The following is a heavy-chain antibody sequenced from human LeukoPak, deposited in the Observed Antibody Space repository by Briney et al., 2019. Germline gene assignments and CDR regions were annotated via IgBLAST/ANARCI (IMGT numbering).Heavy chain of an antibody. CDR1: GGTFSSYA. CDR2: IIPIFGTA. J-gene: IGHJ4*02. V-gene: IGHV1-69*05. Sequence: ASVKVSCKASGGTFSSYAISWVRQAPGQGLEWMGGIIPIFGTANYAQKFQGRVTITTDESTSTAYMELSSLRAEDTALYYCAKDIWFGESQYYFDYXXXGTLVTVSS. D-gene: IGHD3-10*01. CDR3: AKDIWFGESQYYFDY.